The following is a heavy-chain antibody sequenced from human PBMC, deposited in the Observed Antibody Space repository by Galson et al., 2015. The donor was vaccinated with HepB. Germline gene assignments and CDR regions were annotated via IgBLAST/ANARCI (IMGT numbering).Heavy chain of an antibody. Sequence: SVKVSCKASGYTFNNYIIAWVRQAPGQGLEWLGLITAYNGNTKFAQSLQGRVTMTTVTSTSTAYMELKSLRPDDTALYYCARVGLTYYYFDYWGQGTLVTVSS. CDR1: GYTFNNYI. CDR2: ITAYNGNT. CDR3: ARVGLTYYYFDY. J-gene: IGHJ4*02. D-gene: IGHD3/OR15-3a*01. V-gene: IGHV1-18*01.